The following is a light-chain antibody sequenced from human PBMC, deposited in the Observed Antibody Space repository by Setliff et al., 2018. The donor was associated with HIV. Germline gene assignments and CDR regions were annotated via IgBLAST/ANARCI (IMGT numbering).Light chain of an antibody. J-gene: IGLJ1*01. CDR3: SSYTSSNNDV. CDR2: EVS. CDR1: SSDVGGYSY. V-gene: IGLV2-14*01. Sequence: QSALTQPASVSGSPGQSITISCTGTSSDVGGYSYVPWYQQHPGKAPKLMIYEVSNRPSGVSNRFSGSKSVNTASLTISGLQAEDEADYYCSSYTSSNNDVFGTGTKVTVL.